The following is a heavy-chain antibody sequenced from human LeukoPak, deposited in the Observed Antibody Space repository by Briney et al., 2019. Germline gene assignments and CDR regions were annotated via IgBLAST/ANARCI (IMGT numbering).Heavy chain of an antibody. V-gene: IGHV4-61*01. CDR3: ARVRQPPFYGMDV. D-gene: IGHD6-13*01. J-gene: IGHJ6*02. Sequence: PSETLSLTCTVSGGSISSSSYYWSWIRQPPGKGLEWIGYIYYSGSTNYNPSLKSRVTISVDTSKNQFSLKLSSVTAADTAVYYCARVRQPPFYGMDVWGQGTTVTVSS. CDR1: GGSISSSSYY. CDR2: IYYSGST.